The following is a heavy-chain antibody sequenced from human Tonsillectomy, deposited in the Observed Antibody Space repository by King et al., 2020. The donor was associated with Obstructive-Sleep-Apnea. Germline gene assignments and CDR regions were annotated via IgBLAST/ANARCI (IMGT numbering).Heavy chain of an antibody. D-gene: IGHD4-17*01. CDR3: ATTPSPDFGDYD. CDR2: INHSVST. Sequence: QGQLQQWGAGLLKPSETLSLTCAVYGGSFSGYYWSWIRQPPGKWLEWIGEINHSVSTNDNPSLKSRVTISVDTSKNQFSLRLSSVTAADTAVYYCATTPSPDFGDYDWGQGTLVIVSS. V-gene: IGHV4-34*01. J-gene: IGHJ4*02. CDR1: GGSFSGYY.